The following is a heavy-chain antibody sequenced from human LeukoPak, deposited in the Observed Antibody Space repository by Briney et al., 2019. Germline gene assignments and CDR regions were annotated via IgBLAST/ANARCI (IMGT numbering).Heavy chain of an antibody. CDR1: GYTFTSYG. J-gene: IGHJ6*03. CDR3: ARGSCGSSTSCYYYYYMDV. V-gene: IGHV1-18*01. Sequence: ASVKVSCKASGYTFTSYGISWVRQAPGQGLEWMGWISAYNGNTNYAQKLQGRVTMTTDTSTSTAYMELRSLRSDDTAVYYCARGSCGSSTSCYYYYYMDVWGKGTTVTVSS. D-gene: IGHD2-2*01. CDR2: ISAYNGNT.